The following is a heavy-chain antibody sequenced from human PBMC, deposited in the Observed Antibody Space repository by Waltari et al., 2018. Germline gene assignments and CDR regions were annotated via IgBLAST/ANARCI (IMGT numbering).Heavy chain of an antibody. J-gene: IGHJ4*02. Sequence: QLQLKESGPRLVKSSETLSLTCTISGGSISTSTHYWAWIRQTPGKGPEWIGSVSYNGNADYNPALESRVTMSVDRSKNHFSLDLESVTTPDTSIYFCARSFGGSGSYKFDYWGQGILVTVSS. CDR1: GGSISTSTHY. D-gene: IGHD3-10*01. CDR2: VSYNGNA. V-gene: IGHV4-39*02. CDR3: ARSFGGSGSYKFDY.